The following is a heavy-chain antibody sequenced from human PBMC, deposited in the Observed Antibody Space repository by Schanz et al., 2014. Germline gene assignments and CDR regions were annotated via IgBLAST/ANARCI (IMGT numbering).Heavy chain of an antibody. Sequence: QVQLVQSGAEVKKPGASVKVSCKASGYTFTSYGINWVRQAPGQGLEWMGWISAYNGNTNYAQKIQGRVTMTTDTSTSTAYKELRSLRSDDTAVYYCARGGYSSGWHDRDIAHFDYWGQGTLVTVSS. CDR1: GYTFTSYG. CDR3: ARGGYSSGWHDRDIAHFDY. V-gene: IGHV1-18*01. J-gene: IGHJ4*02. CDR2: ISAYNGNT. D-gene: IGHD6-19*01.